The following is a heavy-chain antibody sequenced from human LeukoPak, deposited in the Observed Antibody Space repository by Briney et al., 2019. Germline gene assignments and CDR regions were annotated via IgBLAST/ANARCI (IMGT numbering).Heavy chain of an antibody. V-gene: IGHV4-34*01. CDR1: GGSFSGYY. Sequence: SETLSLTCAVYGGSFSGYYWSWIRQPPGKGLEWIGEINHSGSTNYNPSLKSRVTIPVDTSKNQFSLKLSSVTAADTAVYYCARSTVVIAGAFDIWGQGTMVTVSS. CDR2: INHSGST. J-gene: IGHJ3*02. D-gene: IGHD4-23*01. CDR3: ARSTVVIAGAFDI.